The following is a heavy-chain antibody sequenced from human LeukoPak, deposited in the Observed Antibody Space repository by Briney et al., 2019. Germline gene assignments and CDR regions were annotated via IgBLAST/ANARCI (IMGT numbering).Heavy chain of an antibody. V-gene: IGHV1-69*06. J-gene: IGHJ4*02. Sequence: ASVKVSCKASGGTFSSYAISWVRQAPGQGLEWMGGIIPIFGTANYAQKFQGRVTITADKSTSTAYMELSSLRSEDTAVYYCAKEMGYSSSWYYFDYWGQGTLVTVSS. CDR2: IIPIFGTA. D-gene: IGHD6-13*01. CDR1: GGTFSSYA. CDR3: AKEMGYSSSWYYFDY.